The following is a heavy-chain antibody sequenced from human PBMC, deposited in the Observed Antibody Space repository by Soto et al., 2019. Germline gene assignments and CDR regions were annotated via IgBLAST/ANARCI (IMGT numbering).Heavy chain of an antibody. CDR1: GYTFTSYY. CDR3: VRVVAIPGYPDN. Sequence: EASVKVSCKASGYTFTSYYMHWVRQGPGQGLEWMGIINPSGGSTSYAQKFQGRVTMTRDTSTSTVYTELSSLRSEDTAVYYCVRVVAIPGYPDNWGQGTLVTVSS. CDR2: INPSGGST. D-gene: IGHD5-12*01. J-gene: IGHJ4*02. V-gene: IGHV1-46*01.